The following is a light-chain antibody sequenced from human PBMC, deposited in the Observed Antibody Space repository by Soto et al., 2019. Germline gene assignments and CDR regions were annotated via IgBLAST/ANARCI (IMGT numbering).Light chain of an antibody. CDR1: QSVSLS. Sequence: ILLTQSPATLCLSPGGRANLPCRTSQSVSLSLAWYQQKPGQAPRLLIYDASKRASGFPARFSGSGSGTDFTLTISSLEPEDFAVYYCQERTGWPPWTFGQGTKVDIK. CDR3: QERTGWPPWT. J-gene: IGKJ1*01. CDR2: DAS. V-gene: IGKV3-11*01.